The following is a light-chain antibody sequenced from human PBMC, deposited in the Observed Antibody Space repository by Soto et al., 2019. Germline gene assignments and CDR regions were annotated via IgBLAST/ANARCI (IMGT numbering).Light chain of an antibody. CDR1: QGISND. V-gene: IGKV1-17*03. CDR2: IAS. CDR3: QRYTSWPPDT. Sequence: DIQITPSSSVVFSSVGDRVTHTCRASQGISNDLAWFQQKPGKVPKRLIYIASTLQSGVPSRFSGTASGTDFTLTISSLQSEDFAMYYCQRYTSWPPDTSGQGTRLEIK. J-gene: IGKJ5*01.